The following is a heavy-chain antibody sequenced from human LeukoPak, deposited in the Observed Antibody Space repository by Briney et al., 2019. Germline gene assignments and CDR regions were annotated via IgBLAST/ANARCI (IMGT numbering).Heavy chain of an antibody. CDR1: GLAFSAYK. J-gene: IGHJ4*02. D-gene: IGHD2-15*01. V-gene: IGHV3-74*01. CDR3: VVGGSPGY. Sequence: GGSLRLSCAASGLAFSAYKMHWVRQAPRKGLVWVSRISTDGYTTDYADFVQGRFTASRDNTKNTWSLEMNGLRAEETAVYYCVVGGSPGYWGQGTLVTVSS. CDR2: ISTDGYTT.